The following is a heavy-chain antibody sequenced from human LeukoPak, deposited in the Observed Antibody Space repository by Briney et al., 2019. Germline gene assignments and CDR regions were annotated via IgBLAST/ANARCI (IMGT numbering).Heavy chain of an antibody. CDR2: INSDGRSI. Sequence: GGSLRLSCAASGFTFSSYGMHWVRQAPGKGLVRVSRINSDGRSISYADSVKGRFTISRDNAKNTLYLQMNSLRAEDTAVYYCARETSTSFDIWGQGTMVTVSS. D-gene: IGHD2-2*01. V-gene: IGHV3-74*01. CDR3: ARETSTSFDI. J-gene: IGHJ3*02. CDR1: GFTFSSYG.